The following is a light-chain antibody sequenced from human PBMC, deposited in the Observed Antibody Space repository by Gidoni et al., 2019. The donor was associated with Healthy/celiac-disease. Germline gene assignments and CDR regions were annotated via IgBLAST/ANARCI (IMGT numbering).Light chain of an antibody. J-gene: IGKJ3*01. Sequence: DIKMTQPSPSLSASVGDRITIPCRASQSISSYLISYQQKPGKAPKLLLYAASSLQSGVPSRFSGSGAGTDFTLPISSLQPEDFATYYCQQSYSTPPFTFGPGTKVDIK. CDR3: QQSYSTPPFT. CDR1: QSISSY. CDR2: AAS. V-gene: IGKV1-39*01.